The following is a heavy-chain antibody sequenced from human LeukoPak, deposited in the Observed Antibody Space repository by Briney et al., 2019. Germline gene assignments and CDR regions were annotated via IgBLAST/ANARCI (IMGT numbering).Heavy chain of an antibody. CDR3: ARNRVGSGSLSNWFDP. CDR2: IYHSGST. D-gene: IGHD3-10*01. CDR1: GGSISSGGYS. V-gene: IGHV4-30-2*01. Sequence: SETLSLTCAVSGGSISSGGYSWSWIRQPPGKGLEWIGYIYHSGSTYYNPSLKSRVTISVDRSKNQFSLKLSSVTAADTAVYYCARNRVGSGSLSNWFDPWGQGTLVTVSS. J-gene: IGHJ5*02.